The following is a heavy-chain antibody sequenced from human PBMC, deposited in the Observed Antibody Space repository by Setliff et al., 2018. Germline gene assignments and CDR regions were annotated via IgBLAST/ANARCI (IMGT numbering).Heavy chain of an antibody. CDR1: GFTFSSYW. J-gene: IGHJ4*02. D-gene: IGHD6-19*01. Sequence: GGSLRLSCAASGFTFSSYWMHWVRQAPGKGLVWVSRLNEDGSTTTYADSVKGRFTISRDNAKNTLYLQMNSLRAEDTAVYYCARDLSGRSGYWGQGTLVTVSS. CDR3: ARDLSGRSGY. V-gene: IGHV3-74*03. CDR2: LNEDGSTT.